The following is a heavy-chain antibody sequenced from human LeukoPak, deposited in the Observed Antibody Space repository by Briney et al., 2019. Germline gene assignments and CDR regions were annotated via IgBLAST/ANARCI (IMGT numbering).Heavy chain of an antibody. CDR2: IYYSGST. J-gene: IGHJ3*02. V-gene: IGHV4-59*08. D-gene: IGHD2-2*01. CDR1: GGTISSYY. CDR3: ARHSTESATNDAFDI. Sequence: PSETLSLTCTVSGGTISSYYWSWIRQPPGKGLEWIAYIYYSGSTNHNPSLKSRVTISVDTSKNQFSLKLSSVTAADTAVYYCARHSTESATNDAFDIWGQGTVVTVSS.